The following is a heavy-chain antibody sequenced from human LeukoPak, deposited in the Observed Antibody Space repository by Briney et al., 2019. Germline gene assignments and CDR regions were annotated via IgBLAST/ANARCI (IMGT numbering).Heavy chain of an antibody. D-gene: IGHD2-2*01. Sequence: PGGSLRLSCAASGFTFSNYAMSWVRQAPGKGLEWVSAISGSGGSTYYADSVKGRFTISRDNSKNTLYLQMNSLRAEDTAVYYCAKDPAGGYCSSTSCVEGGVWGQGTLVTVSS. CDR1: GFTFSNYA. CDR2: ISGSGGST. V-gene: IGHV3-23*01. J-gene: IGHJ4*02. CDR3: AKDPAGGYCSSTSCVEGGV.